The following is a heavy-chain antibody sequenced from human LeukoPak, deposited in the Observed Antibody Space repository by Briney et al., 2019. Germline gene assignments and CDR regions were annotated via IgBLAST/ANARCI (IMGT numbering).Heavy chain of an antibody. D-gene: IGHD6-13*01. CDR2: INPNSGGT. CDR1: GYTFTGYY. J-gene: IGHJ4*02. Sequence: GASVKVFCKASGYTFTGYYMHWVRQAPGQGLEWMGWINPNSGGTNYAQKFQGRVTMTRDTSISTAYMELSSLRSEDTAVYYCARDFMVGGGDIAAAGSWGQGTLDTVSS. V-gene: IGHV1-2*02. CDR3: ARDFMVGGGDIAAAGS.